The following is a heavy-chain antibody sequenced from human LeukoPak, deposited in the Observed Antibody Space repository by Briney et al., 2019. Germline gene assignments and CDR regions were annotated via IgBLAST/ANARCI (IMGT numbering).Heavy chain of an antibody. D-gene: IGHD6-13*01. CDR2: IYYSGST. V-gene: IGHV4-39*01. CDR3: ARHGSYSTSWYFDY. J-gene: IGHJ4*02. CDR1: GFTFSSYA. Sequence: GSLRLSCAASGFTFSSYAMSWVRQAPGKGLEWIGSIYYSGSTYYDPSLKSRITISVDTSKNQFSLKLTSVTAADTAVYYCARHGSYSTSWYFDYWGQGTLVTVSS.